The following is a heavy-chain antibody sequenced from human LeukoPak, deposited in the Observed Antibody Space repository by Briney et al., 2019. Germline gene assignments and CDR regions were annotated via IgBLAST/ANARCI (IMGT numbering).Heavy chain of an antibody. J-gene: IGHJ6*03. V-gene: IGHV1-2*02. CDR2: INPNSGGT. D-gene: IGHD3-10*01. Sequence: ASVKVSCKASGYTFTGYYMHWVRQAPGQGLEWMGWINPNSGGTNYARNFQGRVTMTRDTSISTAYVELSRLRSDDTAVYYCARDRGIDYYGSGSYYRHYYYYMDVWGKGTTVTVSS. CDR3: ARDRGIDYYGSGSYYRHYYYYMDV. CDR1: GYTFTGYY.